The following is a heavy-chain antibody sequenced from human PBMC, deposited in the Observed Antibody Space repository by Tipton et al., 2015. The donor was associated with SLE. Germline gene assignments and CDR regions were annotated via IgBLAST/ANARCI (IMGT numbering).Heavy chain of an antibody. CDR2: ISYDGSNK. V-gene: IGHV3-30-3*01. J-gene: IGHJ4*02. Sequence: RSLRLSCAASGFTFSSYAMHWVRQAPGKGLEWVAVISYDGSNKYYADSVKGRFTISRDNSKNTLYLQMNSLRAEDTAVYYCARARSIAAAGYFDYWGQGTLVTVSS. CDR1: GFTFSSYA. D-gene: IGHD6-13*01. CDR3: ARARSIAAAGYFDY.